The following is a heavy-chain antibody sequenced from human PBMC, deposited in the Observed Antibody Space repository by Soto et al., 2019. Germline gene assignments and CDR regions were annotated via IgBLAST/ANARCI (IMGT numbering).Heavy chain of an antibody. CDR1: GFTFSTYW. V-gene: IGHV3-74*01. D-gene: IGHD3-22*01. Sequence: EVQLVESGGGLVQPGGSLRLSCAASGFTFSTYWMHWVRQAPGKGLVWVSRIKNDGSGTYYVDSVEGRFTISRDHAKNTLYLQMNRLRAEDTAVYYCVRGDGDYYDGNGYLGRHWGQGTLVTVSS. CDR3: VRGDGDYYDGNGYLGRH. CDR2: IKNDGSGT. J-gene: IGHJ4*02.